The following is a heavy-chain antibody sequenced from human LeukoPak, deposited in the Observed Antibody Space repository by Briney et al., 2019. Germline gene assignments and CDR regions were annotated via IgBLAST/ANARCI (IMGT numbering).Heavy chain of an antibody. CDR1: GFTFSIYW. CDR2: INSDGSST. D-gene: IGHD6-25*01. CDR3: ARDYSGYEGFDS. V-gene: IGHV3-74*01. Sequence: SGGSLRLSCAASGFTFSIYWMHWVRQAPGKGPVWVSRINSDGSSTTYADSVEGRFTISRDNAKNTLYLQMNSLRAEDTAVYYCARDYSGYEGFDSWGQGTLVTVSS. J-gene: IGHJ4*02.